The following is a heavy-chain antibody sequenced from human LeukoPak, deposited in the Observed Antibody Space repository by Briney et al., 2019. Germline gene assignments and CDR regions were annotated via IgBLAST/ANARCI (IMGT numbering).Heavy chain of an antibody. V-gene: IGHV3-23*01. J-gene: IGHJ3*02. D-gene: IGHD1-26*01. CDR2: ISGSGGST. CDR1: GFTFSSYA. CDR3: AKANGGSYRIHDAFDI. Sequence: PGGSLRLSCAASGFTFSSYAMSWVRQAPGKGLEWVSAISGSGGSTYYADSVKGRFTISRDNSKNTLYLQMNSLRAEDTAVYYCAKANGGSYRIHDAFDIWGQGTMVTVSS.